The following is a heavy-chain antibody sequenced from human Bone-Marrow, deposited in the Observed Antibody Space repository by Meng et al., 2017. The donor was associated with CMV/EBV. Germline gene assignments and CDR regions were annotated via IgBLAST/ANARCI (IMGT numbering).Heavy chain of an antibody. J-gene: IGHJ4*02. D-gene: IGHD2-8*02. CDR1: GYTFTSYG. V-gene: IGHV1-18*01. CDR3: ARDESWWSFDD. Sequence: GESLKISCKASGYTFTSYGISWVRQAPGQGLEWMGWISAYNGNTNYAQKLQGRVTMTTDTSTSTAYMELRSLRSDDTAVYYCARDESWWSFDDWGQGTLVTFSS. CDR2: ISAYNGNT.